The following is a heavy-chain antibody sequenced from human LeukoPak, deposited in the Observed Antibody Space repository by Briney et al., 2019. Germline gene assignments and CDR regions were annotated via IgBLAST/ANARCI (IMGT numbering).Heavy chain of an antibody. CDR2: IYYSGST. D-gene: IGHD3-10*01. CDR3: ARSIGESIQGAWFDP. Sequence: SQTLSLTCTVSGGSISSSSYYWGWIRQPPGKGLEWIGSIYYSGSTYYNPSLKSRVTISVDTSKNQFSLKLSSVTAADTAVYYCARSIGESIQGAWFDPWGQGTLVTVSS. J-gene: IGHJ5*02. CDR1: GGSISSSSYY. V-gene: IGHV4-39*01.